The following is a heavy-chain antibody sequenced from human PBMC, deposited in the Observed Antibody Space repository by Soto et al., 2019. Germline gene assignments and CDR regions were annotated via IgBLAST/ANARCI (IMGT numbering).Heavy chain of an antibody. J-gene: IGHJ4*02. Sequence: EVQLLESGGGLVQPGGSLRLSCAASGFTFGNYAMSWVRQAPGKGLEWVSAISGSGGSTFYADSVKGRFTISRDNSKNTLYLQMNSLRAEDTAIYYCAEDAELRLGELSFRYYFDYWGQGTLVTVSS. D-gene: IGHD3-16*02. CDR2: ISGSGGST. CDR3: AEDAELRLGELSFRYYFDY. V-gene: IGHV3-23*01. CDR1: GFTFGNYA.